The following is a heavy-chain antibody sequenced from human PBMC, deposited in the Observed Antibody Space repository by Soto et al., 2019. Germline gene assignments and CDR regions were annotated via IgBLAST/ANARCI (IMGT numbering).Heavy chain of an antibody. CDR3: ASSSGMVRGVIPTYYYMDV. CDR1: GGSISSYY. D-gene: IGHD3-10*01. J-gene: IGHJ6*03. Sequence: PSETLSLTCTVSGGSISSYYWSWIRQPPGKGLEWIGYIYYSGSTNYNPSLKSRVTISVDTSKNQFSLKLSSVTAADTAVYYCASSSGMVRGVIPTYYYMDVWGKGTTVTVSS. CDR2: IYYSGST. V-gene: IGHV4-59*08.